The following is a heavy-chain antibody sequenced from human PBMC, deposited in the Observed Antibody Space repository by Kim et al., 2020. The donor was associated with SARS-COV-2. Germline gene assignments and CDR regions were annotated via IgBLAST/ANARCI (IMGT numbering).Heavy chain of an antibody. J-gene: IGHJ6*02. CDR3: AKESIAAPRYGMDV. Sequence: GGSLRLSCAASGFTFSSYAMSWVRQAPGKGLEWVSAISGSGGSTYYADSVKGRFTISRDNSKNTLYLQMNSPRAEDTAVYYCAKESIAAPRYGMDVWGQGTTVTVSS. CDR1: GFTFSSYA. V-gene: IGHV3-23*01. D-gene: IGHD6-6*01. CDR2: ISGSGGST.